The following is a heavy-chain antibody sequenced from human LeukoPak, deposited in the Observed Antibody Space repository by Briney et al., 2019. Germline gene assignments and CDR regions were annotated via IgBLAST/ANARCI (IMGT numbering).Heavy chain of an antibody. CDR1: GDSTSNFY. Sequence: SETLSLTCTVSGDSTSNFYWNWIRQSPGKGLEWIGNIHYSGSSVYNPSLKSRGAISIDTSRRQFFLKLNSVTAADTAVYFCALAPNSNWFDFWGPGTLVTVSS. D-gene: IGHD2-8*01. CDR2: IHYSGSS. CDR3: ALAPNSNWFDF. J-gene: IGHJ5*01. V-gene: IGHV4-59*03.